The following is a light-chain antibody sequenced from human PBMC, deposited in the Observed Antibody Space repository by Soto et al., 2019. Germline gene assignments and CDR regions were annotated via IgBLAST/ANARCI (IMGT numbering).Light chain of an antibody. V-gene: IGKV1-5*03. J-gene: IGKJ5*01. CDR2: KAS. Sequence: DIQMTQSPSSLSASIGDRVTISCRASQDISSSLNWYQHKSGKAPKLLIYKASSLESGVPSRFSGSGSGTEFTLTISSLQPDDFATYYCHQYNSYPITFGQGTRLEIK. CDR1: QDISSS. CDR3: HQYNSYPIT.